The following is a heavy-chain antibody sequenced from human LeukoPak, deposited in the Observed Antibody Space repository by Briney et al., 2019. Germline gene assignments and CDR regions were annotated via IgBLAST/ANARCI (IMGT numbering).Heavy chain of an antibody. CDR3: ARGYGENDY. CDR2: INHSGST. J-gene: IGHJ4*02. CDR1: GGSFSGYY. V-gene: IGHV4-34*01. D-gene: IGHD4-17*01. Sequence: NPSETLSLTCAVYGGSFSGYYWSWIRQPPGKGLEWIGEINHSGSTNYNPSLKSRVTISVDTSKNQFSLKLSSVTAADTAVYYCARGYGENDYWGQGTLVTVSS.